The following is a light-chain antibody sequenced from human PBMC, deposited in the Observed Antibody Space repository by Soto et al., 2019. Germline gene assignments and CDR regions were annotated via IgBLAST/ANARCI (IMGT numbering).Light chain of an antibody. V-gene: IGKV3-11*01. CDR2: DAS. J-gene: IGKJ5*01. CDR3: QQRRSWPPTIT. CDR1: QSVSSV. Sequence: IVMTQSPAALSVSSGNRATLSCSASQSVSSVLAWYQQKPGQAPRLLVHDASYRATDIPPRFSGSGSGTDFTLTISSLDPEDVAVYYCQQRRSWPPTITCGQGTRLEIK.